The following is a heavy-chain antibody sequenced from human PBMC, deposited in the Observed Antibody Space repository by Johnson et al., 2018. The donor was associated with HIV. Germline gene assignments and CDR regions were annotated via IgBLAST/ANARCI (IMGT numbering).Heavy chain of an antibody. J-gene: IGHJ3*02. CDR1: GFTFSSYA. CDR2: ISYDGSNS. V-gene: IGHV3-30-3*02. D-gene: IGHD2-21*01. Sequence: QMLLVESGGGLVQPGRSLRLSCAASGFTFSSYAMHWVRQAPGQGLEWVAVISYDGSNSYYADSVNGRFTISRDNSKNTLYLQMNSLRAEDTAVYYCAKSEVVVIPEGAFDIWGQGTMVTVSS. CDR3: AKSEVVVIPEGAFDI.